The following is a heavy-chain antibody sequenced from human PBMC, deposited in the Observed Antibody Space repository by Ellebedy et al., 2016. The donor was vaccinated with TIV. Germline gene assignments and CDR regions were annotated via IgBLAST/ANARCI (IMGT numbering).Heavy chain of an antibody. D-gene: IGHD3-16*01. Sequence: MPSETLSLTCSVSGVSVNSDNNYWTWIRQPPGKGLEWIGDLYFSGNPNYNPSLKSRVTISIDTSKNQFSLDLKSVNAADTAVYYCATTGEGGSYCLGSWGPGTLVTVSS. CDR2: LYFSGNP. CDR1: GVSVNSDNNY. J-gene: IGHJ5*02. V-gene: IGHV4-61*01. CDR3: ATTGEGGSYCLGS.